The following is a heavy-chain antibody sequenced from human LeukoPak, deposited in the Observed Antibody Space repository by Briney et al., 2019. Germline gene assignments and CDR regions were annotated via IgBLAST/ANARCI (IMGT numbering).Heavy chain of an antibody. CDR2: IRHDGSNK. D-gene: IGHD2-21*02. CDR3: AKGVKHIVVLTAQHYFDY. V-gene: IGHV3-30*02. Sequence: GGSLRLSCAASGFTFSSYVMHWVRQAPGKGLGWVTFIRHDGSNKYYADSVKGRFTISRDNSKNTLYLQMNTLRAEDTAVYYCAKGVKHIVVLTAQHYFDYWGQGTLVTVSS. CDR1: GFTFSSYV. J-gene: IGHJ4*02.